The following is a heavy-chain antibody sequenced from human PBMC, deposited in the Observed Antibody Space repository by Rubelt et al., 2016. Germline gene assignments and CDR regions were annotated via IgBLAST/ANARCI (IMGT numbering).Heavy chain of an antibody. D-gene: IGHD3-16*01. CDR1: VFSLTTSGGG. Sequence: QITLKESGPTLVKPTQTLTLTCTFSVFSLTTSGGGVGWIRQPPGKALELLALIYWDDDKRYSPSLKHRLPITKKTPKNQVVLTMTNMDPVDTGTYYCAHFKGGPGGPSPSFQHWGQGTLVTVSS. J-gene: IGHJ1*01. V-gene: IGHV2-5*02. CDR2: IYWDDDK. CDR3: AHFKGGPGGPSPSFQH.